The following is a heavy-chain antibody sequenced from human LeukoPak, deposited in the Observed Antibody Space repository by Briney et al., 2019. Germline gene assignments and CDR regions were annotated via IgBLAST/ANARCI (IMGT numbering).Heavy chain of an antibody. CDR2: IIPIFGTA. V-gene: IGHV1-69*05. Sequence: GSSVKVSCKASGGTFSSYAISWVRQAPGQGLEWMGGIIPIFGTANYAQKFQGRVTITTDESTSTAYMELSSLRSEDTAVYYCARGQTRGRGGTQGDFDYWGQGTLVTVSS. CDR1: GGTFSSYA. D-gene: IGHD3-16*01. CDR3: ARGQTRGRGGTQGDFDY. J-gene: IGHJ4*02.